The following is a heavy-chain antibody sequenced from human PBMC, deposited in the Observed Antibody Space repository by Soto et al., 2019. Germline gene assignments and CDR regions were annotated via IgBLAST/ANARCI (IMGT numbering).Heavy chain of an antibody. J-gene: IGHJ4*02. Sequence: QVQLVQSGAEVQKPGSSVKVSCKASGGTFSSYTISWVRQAPGQGLEWMGRIIPILGIANYAQKFQGRVTITADKSTSTAYMELSSLRSEDTAVYYCARGSPKTLSDYWGQGTLVTVSS. CDR3: ARGSPKTLSDY. V-gene: IGHV1-69*02. D-gene: IGHD3-10*01. CDR1: GGTFSSYT. CDR2: IIPILGIA.